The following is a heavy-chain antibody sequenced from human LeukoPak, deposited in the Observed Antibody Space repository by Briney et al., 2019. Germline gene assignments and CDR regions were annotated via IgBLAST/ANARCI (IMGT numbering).Heavy chain of an antibody. D-gene: IGHD3-10*01. J-gene: IGHJ4*02. V-gene: IGHV4-34*01. CDR2: INHSGST. CDR3: ARTIPYYYGSGSYPVLDY. Sequence: SETLSLTCAVYGGSFSGYYWSWIRQPPGKGLEWIGEINHSGSTNYNPSLKSRVTISVDTSKNQFSLKLSSVTAADTAVYYCARTIPYYYGSGSYPVLDYWGQGALVTVSS. CDR1: GGSFSGYY.